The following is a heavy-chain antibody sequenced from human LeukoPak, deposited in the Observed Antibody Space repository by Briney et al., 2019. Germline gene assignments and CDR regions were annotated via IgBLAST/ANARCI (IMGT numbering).Heavy chain of an antibody. Sequence: SETLSLTCTVSGGSISSSYFSWIRQPAGKGLEWIGRMYASGGTNCNPSLRGRIAMSIDTSKNQLSLKLGSVTAADTAVYYCARDRMSHVSEFDPWGQGILVTVSS. J-gene: IGHJ5*02. CDR1: GGSISSSY. V-gene: IGHV4-4*07. CDR3: ARDRMSHVSEFDP. D-gene: IGHD5/OR15-5a*01. CDR2: MYASGGT.